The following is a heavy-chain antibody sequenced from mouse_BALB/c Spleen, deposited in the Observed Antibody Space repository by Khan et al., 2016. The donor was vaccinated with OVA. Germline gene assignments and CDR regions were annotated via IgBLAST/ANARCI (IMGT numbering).Heavy chain of an antibody. J-gene: IGHJ3*01. CDR2: ISDGGIYT. Sequence: EVELVESGGGLVKPGGSLKLSCAASGFTFSDYYMYWVRQTPEKRLEWVATISDGGIYTYSPDSVKGRFTISRDDAKNNLYLQMNSLKAEDTAMYYCARGFYGDPLAYWGQGTLVTVSA. D-gene: IGHD2-13*01. V-gene: IGHV5-4*02. CDR1: GFTFSDYY. CDR3: ARGFYGDPLAY.